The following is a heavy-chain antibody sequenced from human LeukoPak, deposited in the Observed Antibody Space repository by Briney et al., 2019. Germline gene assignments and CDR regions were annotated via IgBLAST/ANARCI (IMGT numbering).Heavy chain of an antibody. CDR3: AKGTRDWNDFDY. Sequence: PGGSLRLSCAASGFTFSSYAMSWVRQAPGKGLEWVSAISGSGGSTYYADSVKGRFTISRDNSKNALYLQMNSLRAEDTAVYYCAKGTRDWNDFDYWGQGTLVTVSS. J-gene: IGHJ4*02. CDR2: ISGSGGST. D-gene: IGHD1-1*01. V-gene: IGHV3-23*01. CDR1: GFTFSSYA.